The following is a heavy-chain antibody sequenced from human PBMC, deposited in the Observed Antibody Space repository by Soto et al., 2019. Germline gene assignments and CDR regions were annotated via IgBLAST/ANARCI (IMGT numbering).Heavy chain of an antibody. CDR2: ISSSGGST. J-gene: IGHJ6*02. Sequence: LGGSLRLSCAASGFTFSSYAMSWVRQAPEKGLYWVSSISSSGGSTYYADSVKGRITISRDNSKNTLYLQVNSLRAEDTALYYCEKDKGYSRTYGMDVWDQGTTVTVSS. CDR3: EKDKGYSRTYGMDV. V-gene: IGHV3-23*01. CDR1: GFTFSSYA. D-gene: IGHD1-26*01.